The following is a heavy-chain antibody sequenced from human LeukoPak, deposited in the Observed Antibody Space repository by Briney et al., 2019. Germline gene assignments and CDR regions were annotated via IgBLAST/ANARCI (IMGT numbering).Heavy chain of an antibody. CDR2: IKQDGSEK. Sequence: GGSLRLSCAASGFTFSTYWMNWVRQAPGKGLEWVANIKQDGSEKYYVDSVKGRFVVSRDNAKNSLYLRMNSLGAEDTAVYYCARGIVVPGIDYWGQGTLVTVSS. D-gene: IGHD2-15*01. V-gene: IGHV3-7*01. CDR1: GFTFSTYW. J-gene: IGHJ4*02. CDR3: ARGIVVPGIDY.